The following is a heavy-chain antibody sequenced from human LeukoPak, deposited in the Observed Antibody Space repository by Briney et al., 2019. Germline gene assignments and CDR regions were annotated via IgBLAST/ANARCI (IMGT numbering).Heavy chain of an antibody. CDR1: GYTFTSYA. CDR3: ARYGRSSGWNFDY. J-gene: IGHJ4*02. CDR2: INTNTGSP. D-gene: IGHD6-19*01. V-gene: IGHV7-4-1*02. Sequence: ASVKVSCKASGYTFTSYAMNWVRQAPGQGLEWMGWINTNTGSPTYAQGFTGRFVFSLDTSVNTAYLQISSLKAEDTAVYYCARYGRSSGWNFDYWGQGTLVTVSS.